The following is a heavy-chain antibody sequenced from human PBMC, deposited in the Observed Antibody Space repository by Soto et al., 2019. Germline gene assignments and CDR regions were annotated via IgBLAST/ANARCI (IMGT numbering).Heavy chain of an antibody. CDR1: GSTFTSYG. CDR3: AREATIYDFWSGYSDTDAFDI. Sequence: GASVKVSCKASGSTFTSYGISWVRQAPGQGLEWMGWISAYNGNTNYAQKLQGRVTMTTDTSTSTAYMELRSLRSDDTAVYYCAREATIYDFWSGYSDTDAFDIWGQGTMVTVSS. D-gene: IGHD3-3*01. J-gene: IGHJ3*02. V-gene: IGHV1-18*01. CDR2: ISAYNGNT.